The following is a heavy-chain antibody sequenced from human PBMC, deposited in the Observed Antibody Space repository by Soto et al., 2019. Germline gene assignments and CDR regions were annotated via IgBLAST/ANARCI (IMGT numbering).Heavy chain of an antibody. CDR3: ARTGHSGSYDF. D-gene: IGHD3-22*01. Sequence: SVKVSCKASGYTFANYGIHWVRQAPGQRLEWMGWINAGNGGTKYSENFQGRVTITRDTSASTVYLGLSSLSSEDTASYYCARTGHSGSYDFWGQGTLVTVSS. CDR2: INAGNGGT. V-gene: IGHV1-3*01. CDR1: GYTFANYG. J-gene: IGHJ4*02.